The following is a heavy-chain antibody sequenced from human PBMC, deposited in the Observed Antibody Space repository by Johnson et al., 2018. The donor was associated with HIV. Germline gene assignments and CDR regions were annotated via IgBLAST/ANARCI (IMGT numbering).Heavy chain of an antibody. CDR3: ARDGTFGYGDYVGRAFDI. V-gene: IGHV3-30*04. D-gene: IGHD4-17*01. CDR1: GFTFSSYA. CDR2: ISYDGSNK. Sequence: VQLVESGGGVVQPGRSLRLSCAASGFTFSSYAMHWVRQAPGKGLEWVAVISYDGSNKYYADSVKGRFTISRDNSKNTLYLQMNSLRAEDTAVYYCARDGTFGYGDYVGRAFDIWGQGTMVTVSS. J-gene: IGHJ3*02.